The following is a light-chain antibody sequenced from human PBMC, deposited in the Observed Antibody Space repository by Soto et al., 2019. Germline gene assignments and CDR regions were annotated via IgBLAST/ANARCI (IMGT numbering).Light chain of an antibody. CDR2: AAS. CDR3: QQYGSSFT. Sequence: EIVLTQSPGTLSLSPGERATLSCRASQSVSSSYLAWYQQQPGQAPRLLIYAASRRATGIPDRFSGGGSGTDFTLTISRLEPEDFAVYYCQQYGSSFTFGQGTRLEIK. CDR1: QSVSSSY. J-gene: IGKJ5*01. V-gene: IGKV3-20*01.